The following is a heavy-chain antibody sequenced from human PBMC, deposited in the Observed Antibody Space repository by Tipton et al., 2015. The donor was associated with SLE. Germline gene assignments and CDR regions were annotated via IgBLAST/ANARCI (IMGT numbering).Heavy chain of an antibody. Sequence: SLRLSCAASGFTFSSYDMHWVRQATGKGLEWVSAIGTAGDTYYPGSVKGRFTISRENAKNSLYLQMNSLRAGDTAVYYCARDVLLWFGELPKGPFDYWGQGTLVTVSS. J-gene: IGHJ4*02. CDR2: IGTAGDT. D-gene: IGHD3-10*01. V-gene: IGHV3-13*04. CDR3: ARDVLLWFGELPKGPFDY. CDR1: GFTFSSYD.